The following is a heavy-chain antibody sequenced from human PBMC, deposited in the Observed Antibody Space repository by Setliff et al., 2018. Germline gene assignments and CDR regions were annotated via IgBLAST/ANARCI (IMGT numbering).Heavy chain of an antibody. D-gene: IGHD3-10*01. CDR1: GDSISNYY. V-gene: IGHV4-4*07. J-gene: IGHJ4*02. CDR3: AASRAYTGAVEEWFLPKTFDF. CDR2: IHVTEST. Sequence: NPSETLSLTCTVSGDSISNYYWNWIRQPAGKGLEWIGRIHVTESTKYNPSLKSRVTLSIDTSKNQFSLKLSSVTAADAALYYCAASRAYTGAVEEWFLPKTFDFWGQGSPVTAPQ.